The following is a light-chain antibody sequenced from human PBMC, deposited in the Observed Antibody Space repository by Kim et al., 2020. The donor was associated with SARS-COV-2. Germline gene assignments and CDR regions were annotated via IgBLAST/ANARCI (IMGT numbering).Light chain of an antibody. V-gene: IGKV3-20*01. Sequence: GESAPLSGRDSQSISSSYLACYQQRPGQAPSLLICGASNRAPDIPVRFSGSGSGTDFPLSSNRLGPEDFAVYYCQQYGSSPWTFGRGTKVEVK. CDR3: QQYGSSPWT. CDR1: QSISSSY. J-gene: IGKJ1*01. CDR2: GAS.